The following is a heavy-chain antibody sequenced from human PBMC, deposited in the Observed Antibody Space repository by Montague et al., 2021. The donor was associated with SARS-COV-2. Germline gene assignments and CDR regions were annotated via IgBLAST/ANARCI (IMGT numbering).Heavy chain of an antibody. CDR1: GGSFNEYY. J-gene: IGHJ2*01. Sequence: SETLSLTCAVYGGSFNEYYWSWICQAPGKGLEWIGEINYCGRTNYSPSPTLRATVLVALSTNQFSLRLTFVTAAATAVYYCARGTGGHITLFEVVIKYWYFDVWGHGTPVTISS. CDR3: ARGTGGHITLFEVVIKYWYFDV. D-gene: IGHD3-3*01. V-gene: IGHV4-34*01. CDR2: INYCGRT.